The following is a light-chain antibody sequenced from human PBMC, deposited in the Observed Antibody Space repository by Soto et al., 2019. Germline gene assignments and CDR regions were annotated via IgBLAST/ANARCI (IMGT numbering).Light chain of an antibody. V-gene: IGKV3-20*01. Sequence: DIVLTQSPGTLAFSPGERAILSCRASQSVSDYLAWYQQKRGQAPRLLIYGASSRATGIPDRISGSGSGTDFTLTIHGLKPEDFAVYYCQQYGRTPRTFGQGTKVEIK. J-gene: IGKJ1*01. CDR2: GAS. CDR3: QQYGRTPRT. CDR1: QSVSDY.